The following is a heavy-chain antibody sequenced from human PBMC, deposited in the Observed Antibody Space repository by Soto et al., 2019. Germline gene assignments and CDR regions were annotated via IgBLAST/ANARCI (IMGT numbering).Heavy chain of an antibody. CDR2: IIPIFGTA. Sequence: GASVKVSCKASGGTFSSYAISWVRQAPGQGLEWMGGIIPIFGTANYAQKFQGRVTITADESTSTAYMELSSLRSEDTAVYYCARDLVSGVTVTKDYYYYGMDVWGQGTTVTVSS. CDR3: ARDLVSGVTVTKDYYYYGMDV. J-gene: IGHJ6*02. CDR1: GGTFSSYA. D-gene: IGHD4-4*01. V-gene: IGHV1-69*13.